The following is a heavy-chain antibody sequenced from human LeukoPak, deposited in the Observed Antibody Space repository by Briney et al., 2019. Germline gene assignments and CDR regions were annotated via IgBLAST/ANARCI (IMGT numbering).Heavy chain of an antibody. D-gene: IGHD3-3*01. CDR1: GFTFSSYA. CDR3: ARGITRFLDSPTDV. J-gene: IGHJ6*04. Sequence: GRSLRLSCAASGFTFSSYAMHWVRQAPGKGLEWVAVISYDGSNKYYAGSVKGRFTISRDNSKNTLYLQMNSLRAEDTAVYYCARGITRFLDSPTDVWGKGTTVTVSS. CDR2: ISYDGSNK. V-gene: IGHV3-30-3*01.